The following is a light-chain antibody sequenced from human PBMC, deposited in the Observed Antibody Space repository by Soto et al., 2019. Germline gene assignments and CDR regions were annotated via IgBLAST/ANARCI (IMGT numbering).Light chain of an antibody. CDR1: QSVSNK. J-gene: IGKJ4*01. CDR3: QQYYNWLT. Sequence: EIVMTQSPATLSVSPGERATLSCRASQSVSNKLAWYQQKRGQAPRLLIHSASTRATGIPARFGGSGSGTEFTLTISSLQSEDFAVYYCQQYYNWLTFGGGTEVEI. V-gene: IGKV3D-15*01. CDR2: SAS.